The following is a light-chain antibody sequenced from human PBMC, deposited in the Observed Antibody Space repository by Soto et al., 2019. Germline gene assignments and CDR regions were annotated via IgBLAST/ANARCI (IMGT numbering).Light chain of an antibody. CDR2: KAS. CDR3: QQYYSYPHT. J-gene: IGKJ1*01. V-gene: IGKV1-9*01. CDR1: QGISSY. Sequence: DIQLTQSPSFLSASVGDRVTITCRASQGISSYLAWFQQKPGRAPNLLIYKASRLQSGVPSRFSGSGSGTDFTLTISCLQSEDFATYYCQQYYSYPHTFGQGTKVDIK.